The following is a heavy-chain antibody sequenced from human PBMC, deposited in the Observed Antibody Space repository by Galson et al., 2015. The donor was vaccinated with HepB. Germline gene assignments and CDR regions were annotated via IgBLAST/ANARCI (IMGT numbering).Heavy chain of an antibody. V-gene: IGHV3-7*01. CDR3: ARGTLEPPSYYYYGMDV. CDR2: IKQDGSEK. CDR1: GFTFSSYW. J-gene: IGHJ6*02. Sequence: SLRLSCAASGFTFSSYWMSWVRQAPGKGLEWVANIKQDGSEKYYVDSVKGRFTISRDNAKNTLYLQMNSLRAEDTAVYYCARGTLEPPSYYYYGMDVWGQGTTVTVSS. D-gene: IGHD5-24*01.